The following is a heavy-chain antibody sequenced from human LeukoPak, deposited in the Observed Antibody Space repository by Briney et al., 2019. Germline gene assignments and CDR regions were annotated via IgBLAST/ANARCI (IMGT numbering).Heavy chain of an antibody. CDR3: ARLHGEYDPDWYLDL. V-gene: IGHV1-69*13. J-gene: IGHJ2*01. D-gene: IGHD4-17*01. CDR2: IIPIFGTP. Sequence: GASVKVSCKASGGTFNNHAISWVRQAPGQGLEWMGAIIPIFGTPNYAQNFQGRVTITADASTSTVYMERSSLRSEDTAVYYCARLHGEYDPDWYLDLWGRGTLVTVSS. CDR1: GGTFNNHA.